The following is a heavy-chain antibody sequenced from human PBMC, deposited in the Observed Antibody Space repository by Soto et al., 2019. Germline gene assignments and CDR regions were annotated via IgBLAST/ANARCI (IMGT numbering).Heavy chain of an antibody. Sequence: QVQLVQSGAEVKKPGSSVKVSCKASGGTFRSYALSWVRQAPGQGLEWMGGIIPIFGSANYGQKFQGRVTITAEESTSTAYMELSSVRSEDTAVYYCASGGRIGGRRMDYWGQGTLVTVSS. V-gene: IGHV1-69*01. D-gene: IGHD6-6*01. CDR3: ASGGRIGGRRMDY. CDR1: GGTFRSYA. CDR2: IIPIFGSA. J-gene: IGHJ4*02.